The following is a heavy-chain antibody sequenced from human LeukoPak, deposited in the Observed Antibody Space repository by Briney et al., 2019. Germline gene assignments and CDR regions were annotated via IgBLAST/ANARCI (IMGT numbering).Heavy chain of an antibody. CDR2: INTNTGNP. Sequence: ASVKVSCKASGYTFSDYTINWVRQAPGQGLEWVGWINTNTGNPTYAQGFTGRFVFSLDTSVGTAYLQISSLKAEDTAVYYCARDDYDSSGDVLDIWGQGTMVTVSS. CDR3: ARDDYDSSGDVLDI. D-gene: IGHD3-22*01. CDR1: GYTFSDYT. V-gene: IGHV7-4-1*02. J-gene: IGHJ3*02.